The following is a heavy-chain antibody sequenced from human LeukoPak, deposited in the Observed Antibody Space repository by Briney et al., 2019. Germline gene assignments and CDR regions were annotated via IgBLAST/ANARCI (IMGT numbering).Heavy chain of an antibody. V-gene: IGHV1-69*04. D-gene: IGHD1-26*01. CDR2: IIPILGIA. CDR1: GYTFTSFD. CDR3: ATPSAGVVGPTRVPYYFDY. J-gene: IGHJ4*02. Sequence: SVKVSCKASGYTFTSFDISWVRQAPGQGLEWMGRIIPILGIANYAQKFQGRVTITADKSTSTAYMELSSLRSEDTAVYYCATPSAGVVGPTRVPYYFDYWGQGTLVTVSS.